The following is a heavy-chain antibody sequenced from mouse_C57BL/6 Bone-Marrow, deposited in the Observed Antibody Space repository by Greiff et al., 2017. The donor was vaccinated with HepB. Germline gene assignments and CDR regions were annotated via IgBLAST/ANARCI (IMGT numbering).Heavy chain of an antibody. D-gene: IGHD1-1*01. CDR2: IDPSDSET. CDR1: GYTFTSYW. Sequence: QVQLQQPGAELVRPGSSVKLSCKASGYTFTSYWMHWVKQRPIQGLEWIGNIDPSDSETHYNQKFKDKATLTVDKSSSTAYMQLSSLTSEDSAVYYCARGGLPFIRAMDYWGQGTSVTVSS. V-gene: IGHV1-52*01. J-gene: IGHJ4*01. CDR3: ARGGLPFIRAMDY.